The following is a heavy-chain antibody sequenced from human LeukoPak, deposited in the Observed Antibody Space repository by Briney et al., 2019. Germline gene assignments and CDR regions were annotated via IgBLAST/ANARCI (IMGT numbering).Heavy chain of an antibody. D-gene: IGHD3-22*01. Sequence: SETLSLTCSVSGGSISSRSYYWGWIRQPPGKGLEWIGSIYHSGTTYYNPSLKSRVTTSVDTSKNQFSLNLRSVTAADTAVYYCARDRYYYDSSGYSLFDYWGQGTLVTVSS. V-gene: IGHV4-39*07. CDR1: GGSISSRSYY. CDR3: ARDRYYYDSSGYSLFDY. CDR2: IYHSGTT. J-gene: IGHJ4*02.